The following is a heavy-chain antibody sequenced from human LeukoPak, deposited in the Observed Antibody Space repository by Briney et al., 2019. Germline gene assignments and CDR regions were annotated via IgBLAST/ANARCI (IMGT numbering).Heavy chain of an antibody. V-gene: IGHV4-59*01. D-gene: IGHD6-6*01. CDR3: ARAYIAAKGGRGMDV. CDR2: IYYSGST. J-gene: IGHJ6*02. CDR1: GGSISSYY. Sequence: SETLSLTCTVSGGSISSYYWSWIRQPPGKGLEWIGYIYYSGSTNYNPSLKSRVTISVDTSKNQFSLKLSSVTAADTGVYYCARAYIAAKGGRGMDVWGQGTTVAVSS.